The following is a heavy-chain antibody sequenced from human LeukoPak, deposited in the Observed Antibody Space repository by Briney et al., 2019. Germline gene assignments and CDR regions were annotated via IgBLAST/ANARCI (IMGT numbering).Heavy chain of an antibody. J-gene: IGHJ4*02. CDR1: GSTFSSYA. V-gene: IGHV1-69*04. Sequence: SVKASCKASGSTFSSYAISWVRQAPGQGLEWMGRIIPILGIANYAQKFQGSVTITADKSTSTAYMELSSLRSEDTAVYYCARAEMATIKDQVYYYFDYWGQGTLVTVSS. D-gene: IGHD5-24*01. CDR2: IIPILGIA. CDR3: ARAEMATIKDQVYYYFDY.